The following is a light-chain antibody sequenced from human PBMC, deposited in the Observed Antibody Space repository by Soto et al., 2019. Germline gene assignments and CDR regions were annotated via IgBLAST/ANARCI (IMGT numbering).Light chain of an antibody. J-gene: IGKJ1*01. Sequence: EIVITQSPATLSVSPGERATLSCRASQSVSSNLAWYKQKPGQAPRLLIYDASNRATGIPARFSGSGSGTEFTLTISSLQPEDFAVYYCQQRSNWPRTFGQGTKVDIK. CDR3: QQRSNWPRT. V-gene: IGKV3-11*01. CDR1: QSVSSN. CDR2: DAS.